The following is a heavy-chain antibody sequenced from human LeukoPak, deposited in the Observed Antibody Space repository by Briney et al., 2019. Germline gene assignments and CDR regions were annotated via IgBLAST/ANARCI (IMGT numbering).Heavy chain of an antibody. CDR2: ISYKGSNK. D-gene: IGHD3-9*01. Sequence: GGSLRLSCAASGFTFSSFAMHWVRQAPGKGLEGVEVISYKGSNKYYADSVKGRFTISRDNSKNTLYLQMNSLRAEDTAVYYCARDGILLDYDILTAYGVFDYWGQGTLVTVSS. J-gene: IGHJ4*02. CDR3: ARDGILLDYDILTAYGVFDY. CDR1: GFTFSSFA. V-gene: IGHV3-30-3*01.